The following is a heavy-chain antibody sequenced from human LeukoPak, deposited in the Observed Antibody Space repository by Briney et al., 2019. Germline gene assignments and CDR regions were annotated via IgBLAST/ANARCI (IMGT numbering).Heavy chain of an antibody. D-gene: IGHD6-13*01. CDR1: GYTFTSYY. CDR3: ARTSYSSSWYAKVGNWFDP. J-gene: IGHJ5*02. CDR2: INPSGGST. V-gene: IGHV1-46*01. Sequence: GASVKVSCKASGYTFTSYYMHWVRQAPGQGLEWMGIINPSGGSTSYAQKFQGRVTMTRDTSTSTVYMELSSLRSEDTAVYYCARTSYSSSWYAKVGNWFDPWGQGTLVTVSS.